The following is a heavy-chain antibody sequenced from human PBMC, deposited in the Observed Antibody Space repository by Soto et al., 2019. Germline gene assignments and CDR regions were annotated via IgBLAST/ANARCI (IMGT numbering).Heavy chain of an antibody. CDR3: ARGGPREDWNYAGGYYYYYGMDV. Sequence: SETLSLTCTVSGGSISGYYWSRIRQPPGKGLEWIGYIYYSGSTNYNPSLKSRVTISVDTSKNQFSLKLSSVTAADTAVYYCARGGPREDWNYAGGYYYYYGMDVWGQGTTVTVSS. J-gene: IGHJ6*02. V-gene: IGHV4-59*01. CDR1: GGSISGYY. D-gene: IGHD1-7*01. CDR2: IYYSGST.